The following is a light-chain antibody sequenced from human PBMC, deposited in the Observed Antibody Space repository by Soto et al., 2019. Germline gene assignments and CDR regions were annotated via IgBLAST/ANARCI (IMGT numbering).Light chain of an antibody. CDR3: KQYNIWLWT. CDR2: GPS. CDR1: QNVNAN. V-gene: IGKV3-15*01. J-gene: IGKJ1*01. Sequence: EVVMTQAPATLSVSPGERATLSCRASQNVNANLDWYPPKPGQAPRLLIRGPSTRATGIPARCSGSGFGTECILTISSMQSEDYAVYYDKQYNIWLWTFGQAAKVE.